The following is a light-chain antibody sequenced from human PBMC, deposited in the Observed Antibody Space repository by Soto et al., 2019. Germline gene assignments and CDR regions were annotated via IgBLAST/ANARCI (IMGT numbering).Light chain of an antibody. V-gene: IGKV1-5*03. J-gene: IGKJ1*01. CDR1: QSFSRW. CDR3: QQYNSSPIT. CDR2: WAS. Sequence: DIQITQSPSTLSASVLYIFTITCLASQSFSRWVAWYQQKPGQPPRLLIYWASTRESGVPDRFSGSGSGTDFTLTISSLQAEDVAVYYCQQYNSSPITFGQGTKVDIK.